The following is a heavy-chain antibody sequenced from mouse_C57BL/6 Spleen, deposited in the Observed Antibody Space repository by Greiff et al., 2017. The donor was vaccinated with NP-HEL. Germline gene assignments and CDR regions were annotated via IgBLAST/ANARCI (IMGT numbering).Heavy chain of an antibody. V-gene: IGHV1-54*01. CDR3: ARSTHWDGDY. CDR2: INPGSGGT. J-gene: IGHJ2*01. D-gene: IGHD4-1*01. CDR1: GYAFTNYL. Sequence: QVQLQQSGAELVRPGTSVKVSCKASGYAFTNYLIEWVKQRPGQGLEWIGVINPGSGGTNYNEKFKGKATLTADKSSSTAYMQLSSLTSEDSAVYFCARSTHWDGDYWGSGATLTVSS.